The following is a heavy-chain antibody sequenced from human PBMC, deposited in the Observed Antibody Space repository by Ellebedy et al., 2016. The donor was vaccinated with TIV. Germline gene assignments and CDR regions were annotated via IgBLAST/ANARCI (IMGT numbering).Heavy chain of an antibody. V-gene: IGHV3-53*01. CDR1: GFSTNSNY. Sequence: GGSLRLSCVVSGFSTNSNYMSWVRQAPGKGLERVSIIYSAGNTYYADSAKGRFTISRDTSKNTLYLQMNSLRGEDTAVYYCARVDLGLAFHYWGRGALVTVSS. D-gene: IGHD1-26*01. CDR2: IYSAGNT. J-gene: IGHJ4*02. CDR3: ARVDLGLAFHY.